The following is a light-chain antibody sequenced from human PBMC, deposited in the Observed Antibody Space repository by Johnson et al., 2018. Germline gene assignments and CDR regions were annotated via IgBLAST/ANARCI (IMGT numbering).Light chain of an antibody. V-gene: IGLV1-51*02. CDR3: GTWDSSLSAGNV. Sequence: QSVLTQPPSVSAAPGQKVTISCSGSSSNIGNNYVSWYQQLPGTAPKLLIYENNKRPSGIPDRFSGSTSGPSATLGITGLQTGDEADYYSGTWDSSLSAGNVFGTGTKVTVL. CDR2: ENN. J-gene: IGLJ1*01. CDR1: SSNIGNNY.